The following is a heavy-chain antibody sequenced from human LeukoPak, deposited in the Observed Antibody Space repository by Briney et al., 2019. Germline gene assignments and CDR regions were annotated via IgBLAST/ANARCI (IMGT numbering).Heavy chain of an antibody. V-gene: IGHV3-21*01. CDR1: GFTFSSYS. J-gene: IGHJ1*01. CDR3: ARDPGSSLEYFQH. D-gene: IGHD6-13*01. CDR2: ISSSSSYI. Sequence: GGSLRVSCAASGFTFSSYSMNWVRQAPGKGLEWVSSISSSSSYIYYADSVKGRFTISRDNAKNSLYLQMNSLRAEDTAVYYCARDPGSSLEYFQHWGQGTLVTVSS.